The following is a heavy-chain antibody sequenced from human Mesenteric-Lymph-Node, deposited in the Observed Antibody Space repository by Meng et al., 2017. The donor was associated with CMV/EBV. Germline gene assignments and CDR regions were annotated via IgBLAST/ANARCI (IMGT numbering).Heavy chain of an antibody. Sequence: GESLNISCAASGFTFSSYAMHWVRQAPGKGLEWVAVMSFDGSNKYYADSVKGRFSISRDNSKNTLYLQMNSLRAEDTAVYYCARDEGDSYHYYGMDVWGQGTTVTVSS. CDR2: MSFDGSNK. V-gene: IGHV3-30-3*01. CDR1: GFTFSSYA. J-gene: IGHJ6*02. CDR3: ARDEGDSYHYYGMDV.